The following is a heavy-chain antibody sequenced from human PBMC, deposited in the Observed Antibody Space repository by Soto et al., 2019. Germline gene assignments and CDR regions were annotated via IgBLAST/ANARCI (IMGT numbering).Heavy chain of an antibody. Sequence: GGSLRLSCAASGFSFSSCAMSWVRQAPGKGLEWASVISGSGRSTDYADSVKGRFTMSRDNSKNMVFLQMNSLSAEDTAVYYCAKHTLFSDSWYEDYWGQGTLVTVSS. CDR3: AKHTLFSDSWYEDY. CDR1: GFSFSSCA. D-gene: IGHD6-13*01. CDR2: ISGSGRST. V-gene: IGHV3-23*01. J-gene: IGHJ4*02.